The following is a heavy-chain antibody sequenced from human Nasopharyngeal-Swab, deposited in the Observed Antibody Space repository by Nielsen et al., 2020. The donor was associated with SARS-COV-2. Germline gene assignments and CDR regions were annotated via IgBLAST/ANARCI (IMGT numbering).Heavy chain of an antibody. CDR1: GYTFTSYA. Sequence: ASVKVSCKASGYTFTSYAMNWVRQAPGQGLEWMGWISAYNGNTNYAQKLQGRVTMTTDTSTSTAYMELRSLRSDDTAVYYCASSGQGDVDYWGQGTLVTVSS. CDR3: ASSGQGDVDY. J-gene: IGHJ4*02. D-gene: IGHD3-16*01. CDR2: ISAYNGNT. V-gene: IGHV1-18*01.